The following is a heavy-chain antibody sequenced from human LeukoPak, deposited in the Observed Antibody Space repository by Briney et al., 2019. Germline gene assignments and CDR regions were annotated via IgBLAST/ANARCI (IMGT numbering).Heavy chain of an antibody. V-gene: IGHV1-18*01. CDR3: ARGGNYDFWSGPFGDY. Sequence: ASVKVSCKASGYTFSSYGINWVRQAPGQGLEGMGWISAYNGNTNYAQKLQGRVTMITDTSTSTAYMDLRSLRSDDTAVYYCARGGNYDFWSGPFGDYWGQGTLVTVSS. J-gene: IGHJ4*02. CDR1: GYTFSSYG. D-gene: IGHD3-3*01. CDR2: ISAYNGNT.